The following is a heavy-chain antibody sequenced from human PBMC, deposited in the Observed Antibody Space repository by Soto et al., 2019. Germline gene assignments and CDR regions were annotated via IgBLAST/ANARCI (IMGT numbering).Heavy chain of an antibody. D-gene: IGHD3-10*01. Sequence: QVQLQQGGAGLLKPSETLSLTCAVYGGSFSGYQWTWIRQTPGKRLEWIGEINDSGNINYNPSLKSRVTILVDTPKKQISLKLSSVTAADTAVYYCARGLILWFGELSRRGGYYYYMDVWGKGTTVTVSS. CDR3: ARGLILWFGELSRRGGYYYYMDV. J-gene: IGHJ6*03. CDR2: INDSGNI. V-gene: IGHV4-34*01. CDR1: GGSFSGYQ.